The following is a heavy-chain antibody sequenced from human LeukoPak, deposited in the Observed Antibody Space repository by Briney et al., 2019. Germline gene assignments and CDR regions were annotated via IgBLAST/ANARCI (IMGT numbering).Heavy chain of an antibody. J-gene: IGHJ4*02. CDR2: ISSSSSYI. CDR1: GFTFSNYS. Sequence: GGSLRLSCAASGFTFSNYSMNWVRQAPGKGLEWVSSISSSSSYIYYADSVKGRFTISRDNAKNSLYLQMNSLRAEDTAVYYCARDSRFLEWLYPFDYWGQGTLVTVSS. CDR3: ARDSRFLEWLYPFDY. D-gene: IGHD3-3*01. V-gene: IGHV3-21*01.